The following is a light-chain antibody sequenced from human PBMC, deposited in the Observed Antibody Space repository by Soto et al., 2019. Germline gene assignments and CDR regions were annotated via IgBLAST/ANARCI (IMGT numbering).Light chain of an antibody. J-gene: IGLJ1*01. V-gene: IGLV2-11*01. CDR3: CLYAVTFYV. CDR1: SSDVGTYAF. CDR2: DVS. Sequence: QSALTQPRSVSGSPGQSVTISCTGTSSDVGTYAFVSWYQQHPGKAPRLMIFDVSERPSGVPDRFSGSKSGNTASLTISGLRAEDEADYYCCLYAVTFYVFGTGTKVTVL.